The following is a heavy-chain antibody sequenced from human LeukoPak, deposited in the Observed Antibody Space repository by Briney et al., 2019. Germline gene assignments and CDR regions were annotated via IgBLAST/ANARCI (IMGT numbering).Heavy chain of an antibody. V-gene: IGHV3-23*01. CDR1: GFTFSSYA. D-gene: IGHD3-10*01. CDR3: AKDPRELGHNWFDP. J-gene: IGHJ5*02. CDR2: ISGSGGST. Sequence: KTGGSLRLSCAASGFTFSSYAMSWVRQAPGKGLEWVSVISGSGGSTYYADSVKGRFTISRDNSKNTLYLQMNSLRAEDTAVYYCAKDPRELGHNWFDPWGQGTLVTVSS.